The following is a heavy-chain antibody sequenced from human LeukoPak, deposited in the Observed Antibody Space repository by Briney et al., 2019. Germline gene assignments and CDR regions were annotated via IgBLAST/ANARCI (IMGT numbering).Heavy chain of an antibody. CDR3: ARDRRGSYFSDAFDI. Sequence: GGSLRLSCAASGFTFSSYWMHWVRQAPGKGLEWVSVFYRGGTIYYADSVKGRFTISRDNSKNTLYLHMNSLTAADTAVYFCARDRRGSYFSDAFDIWGQGTMVTVSS. CDR2: FYRGGTI. D-gene: IGHD1-26*01. J-gene: IGHJ3*02. V-gene: IGHV3-53*01. CDR1: GFTFSSYW.